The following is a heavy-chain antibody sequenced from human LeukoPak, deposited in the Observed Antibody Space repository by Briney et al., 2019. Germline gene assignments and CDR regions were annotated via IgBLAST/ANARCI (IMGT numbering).Heavy chain of an antibody. Sequence: PSETLSLTCTVSGDSIGSHYWSWIWQPPGKGLEWIGYIFYVGSTNYNPSLKSRVTISVDTSKNQFSLKLNSVTAADTAVYYCARDYYDSRGEAFDIWGQGTMVTVSS. CDR3: ARDYYDSRGEAFDI. V-gene: IGHV4-59*11. D-gene: IGHD3-22*01. CDR1: GDSIGSHY. J-gene: IGHJ3*02. CDR2: IFYVGST.